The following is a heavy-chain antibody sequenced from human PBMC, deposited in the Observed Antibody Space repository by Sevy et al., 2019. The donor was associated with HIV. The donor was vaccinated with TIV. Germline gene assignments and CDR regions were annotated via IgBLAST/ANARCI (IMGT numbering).Heavy chain of an antibody. J-gene: IGHJ4*02. V-gene: IGHV3-11*06. Sequence: GESLKISCAASGFGFRDYYMSWIRQAPGKGLEWVSYIGSSSSFTKYAGSLKGRFTISRDNVKTSLFLHLNSLTAEDTGVYYCARGAVAGNTYYFDYWGPGTPVTVSS. CDR1: GFGFRDYY. CDR2: IGSSSSFT. D-gene: IGHD6-19*01. CDR3: ARGAVAGNTYYFDY.